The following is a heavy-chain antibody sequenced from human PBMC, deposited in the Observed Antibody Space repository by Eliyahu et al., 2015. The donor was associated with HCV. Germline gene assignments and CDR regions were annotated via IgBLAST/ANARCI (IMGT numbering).Heavy chain of an antibody. CDR2: ISGSGGST. D-gene: IGHD2-2*02. J-gene: IGHJ6*02. CDR1: GFXFSSYA. V-gene: IGHV3-23*01. CDR3: AKDGVPAAIFYYYYGMDV. Sequence: EVQLLESGGGLVQPGGSLRLSCAASGFXFSSYAMXWVRQAPGKGLEGVSAISGSGGSTYYADSVKGRFTISRDNSKNTLYLQMNSLRAEDTAVYYCAKDGVPAAIFYYYYGMDVWGQGTTVTVSS.